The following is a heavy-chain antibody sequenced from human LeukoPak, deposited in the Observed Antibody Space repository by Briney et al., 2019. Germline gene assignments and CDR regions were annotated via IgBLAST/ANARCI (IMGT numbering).Heavy chain of an antibody. Sequence: GGSLRLSCAASGFTFSSYSLNWVRQAPGKGLEWVSSISSSSSYIYYADSVKGRFTISRDNAKNSLYLQMNSLRAEDTAVYYCARDGSRGNLVTAPDYWGQGTLVTVSS. D-gene: IGHD2-21*02. V-gene: IGHV3-21*01. J-gene: IGHJ4*02. CDR3: ARDGSRGNLVTAPDY. CDR2: ISSSSSYI. CDR1: GFTFSSYS.